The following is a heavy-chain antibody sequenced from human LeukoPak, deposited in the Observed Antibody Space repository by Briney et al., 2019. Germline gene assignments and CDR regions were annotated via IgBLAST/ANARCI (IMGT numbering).Heavy chain of an antibody. D-gene: IGHD1-1*01. V-gene: IGHV3-30*04. CDR1: GFTFSSYA. CDR2: ISYDGSNK. Sequence: PGGSLRLSCAASGFTFSSYAMHWVRQAPGKGLEWVAVISYDGSNKYYADSVKGRFTISRDNSKNTLYLQMNSLRAEDTAVYYCARDSSVVSSWNDLPHYWGQGTLVTVSS. J-gene: IGHJ4*02. CDR3: ARDSSVVSSWNDLPHY.